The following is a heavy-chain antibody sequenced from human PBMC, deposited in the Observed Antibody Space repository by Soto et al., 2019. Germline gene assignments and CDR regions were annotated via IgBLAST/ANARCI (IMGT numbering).Heavy chain of an antibody. Sequence: PGGSLRLSCAGYGFTFSGYGIHWVRQAAGKGLEWVAAISYDGRNQYYADSVKGRFTVSRDNSKNTVYLEMNSLRGEDTAVYYCAKDGLYSGSWYMRDHWGQGTLVTVSS. CDR3: AKDGLYSGSWYMRDH. D-gene: IGHD6-13*01. J-gene: IGHJ4*02. CDR1: GFTFSGYG. V-gene: IGHV3-30*18. CDR2: ISYDGRNQ.